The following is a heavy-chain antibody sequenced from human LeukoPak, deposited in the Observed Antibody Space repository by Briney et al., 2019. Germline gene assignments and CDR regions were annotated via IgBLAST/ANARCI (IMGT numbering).Heavy chain of an antibody. CDR3: AGPIWFGEWDWFDP. CDR1: GGSISSSSYY. D-gene: IGHD3-10*01. CDR2: IYYSGST. J-gene: IGHJ5*02. Sequence: SETLSLTCSVSGGSISSSSYYWGWIRQPPGKGLEWIGSIYYSGSTYYNPSLKSRVTISVDTSKNHFSLKLSSATAADTAVYYGAGPIWFGEWDWFDPWGQGTLVTVPS. V-gene: IGHV4-39*07.